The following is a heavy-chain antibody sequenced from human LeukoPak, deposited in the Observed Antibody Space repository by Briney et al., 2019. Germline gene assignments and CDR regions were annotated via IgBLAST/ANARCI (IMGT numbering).Heavy chain of an antibody. CDR1: GFTFSSYV. Sequence: GGSLRLLCAASGFTFSSYVMHWVRQAPGKGLEWVAVIWYDGSKEYYADSVKGRFTISRDSSKNTLYLQMNSLRAEDTAVYYCARDFDHYFDYWGQGTLVTVSS. CDR2: IWYDGSKE. CDR3: ARDFDHYFDY. J-gene: IGHJ4*02. D-gene: IGHD3-9*01. V-gene: IGHV3-33*01.